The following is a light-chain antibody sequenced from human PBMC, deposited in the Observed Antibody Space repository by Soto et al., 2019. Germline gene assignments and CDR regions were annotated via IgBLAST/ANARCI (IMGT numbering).Light chain of an antibody. CDR3: QQYGSSPF. CDR1: QSVSSN. V-gene: IGKV3-15*01. Sequence: EIVMTQSPATLSVSPGERATLSCRASQSVSSNLAWYQQKPCQAPRLLIYGASTRATGIPARFSGSGSGTEFTLTISSLQSEDFAVYYCQQYGSSPFFGPGTKVDIK. CDR2: GAS. J-gene: IGKJ3*01.